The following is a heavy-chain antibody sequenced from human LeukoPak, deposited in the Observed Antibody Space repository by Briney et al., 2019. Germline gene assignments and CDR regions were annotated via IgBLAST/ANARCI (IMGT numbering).Heavy chain of an antibody. CDR1: GGSFSGYY. CDR3: ARLLGIAARPSSWFDP. CDR2: INHSGST. J-gene: IGHJ5*02. Sequence: MSSETLSLTCAVYGGSFSGYYWSWIRQPPGKGLEWIGEINHSGSTNYNPPLKSRVTISVDTSKNQFSLKLSSVTAADTAVYYCARLLGIAARPSSWFDPWGQGTLVTVSS. V-gene: IGHV4-34*01. D-gene: IGHD6-6*01.